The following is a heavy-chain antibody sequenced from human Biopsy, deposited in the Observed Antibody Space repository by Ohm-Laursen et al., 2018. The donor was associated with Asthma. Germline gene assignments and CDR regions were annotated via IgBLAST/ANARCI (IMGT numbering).Heavy chain of an antibody. CDR2: IYYSGST. CDR3: VSPPGY. Sequence: SDTLSLTCPVSGGSIGSSRYYWGWIRRPPGKGLEFIGTIYYSGSTYYNPSLKSRVTLSVDASKNQFSLKLTSVTAADTAVYYCVSPPGYWGQGTRVTVSS. CDR1: GGSIGSSRYY. V-gene: IGHV4-39*01. J-gene: IGHJ4*02.